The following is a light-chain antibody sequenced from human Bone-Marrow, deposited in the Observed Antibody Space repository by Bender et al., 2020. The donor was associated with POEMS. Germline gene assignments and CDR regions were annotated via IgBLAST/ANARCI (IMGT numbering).Light chain of an antibody. CDR2: EVN. V-gene: IGLV2-23*02. CDR3: CSHTANLEV. J-gene: IGLJ2*01. CDR1: SSDVGSYNL. Sequence: QSVLTQPASVSGSPGQSITISCTGISSDVGSYNLVSWYQQHPGKPPKVMIYEVNKRPLGVSNRFSGSKSANTASLTISGLRAEDEADYYCCSHTANLEVFGGGTKLTVL.